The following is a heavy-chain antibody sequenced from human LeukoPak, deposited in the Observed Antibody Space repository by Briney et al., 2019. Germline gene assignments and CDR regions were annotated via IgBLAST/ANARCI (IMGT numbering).Heavy chain of an antibody. D-gene: IGHD6-19*01. CDR2: ISWNSGTI. Sequence: GGSLRLSCAASGFTFDNYAMNWVRQVPGKGLEWISLISWNSGTIGYADSVKGRFTISKDNANNFLYLQMNSLRAEDTALYYCARAYKDRSLAGKKEFFQHWGQGTLVTVSS. V-gene: IGHV3-9*01. J-gene: IGHJ1*01. CDR3: ARAYKDRSLAGKKEFFQH. CDR1: GFTFDNYA.